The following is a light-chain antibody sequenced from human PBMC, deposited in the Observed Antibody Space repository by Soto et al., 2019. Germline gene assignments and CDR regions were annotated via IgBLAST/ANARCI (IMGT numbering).Light chain of an antibody. CDR3: QQRSHWPLT. CDR1: QSVSRH. V-gene: IGKV3-11*01. Sequence: EVVLTQSPATLSLSPGERVILSCRASQSVSRHLAWYQQKPGQAPRLLINDASNRAAGVPARFSGSGSETDFTLTISSLEPEDFAVYYCQQRSHWPLTFGGGTKVEIK. J-gene: IGKJ4*01. CDR2: DAS.